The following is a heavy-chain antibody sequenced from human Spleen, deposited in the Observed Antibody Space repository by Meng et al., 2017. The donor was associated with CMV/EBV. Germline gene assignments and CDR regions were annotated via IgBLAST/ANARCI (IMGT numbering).Heavy chain of an antibody. CDR3: ARERSGYSYGYNYYYFYGMDV. V-gene: IGHV3-48*04. CDR1: GFIFSSYS. J-gene: IGHJ6*02. Sequence: GESLKISCAASGFIFSSYSMNWIRQAPGKGLEWVSYISSSGTTIYYADSAKGRFTISRDNDKNSLYLQMNSLRAEDTAVYYCARERSGYSYGYNYYYFYGMDVWGQGTTVTVSS. CDR2: ISSSGTTI. D-gene: IGHD5-18*01.